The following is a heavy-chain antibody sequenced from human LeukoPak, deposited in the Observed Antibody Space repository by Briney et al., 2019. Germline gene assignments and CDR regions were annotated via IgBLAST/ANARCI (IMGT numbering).Heavy chain of an antibody. J-gene: IGHJ4*02. Sequence: GGSLRLSCAASGFTFSSYAMSWVRQAPGKGLEWVSAISGSGGSTYYADSVKGRFTISRDNSKNTLYLQMNTLRAEDTAVYSCAKNGRGYSSDYFDYWGQGTLVTVSS. D-gene: IGHD5-18*01. CDR3: AKNGRGYSSDYFDY. CDR1: GFTFSSYA. V-gene: IGHV3-23*01. CDR2: ISGSGGST.